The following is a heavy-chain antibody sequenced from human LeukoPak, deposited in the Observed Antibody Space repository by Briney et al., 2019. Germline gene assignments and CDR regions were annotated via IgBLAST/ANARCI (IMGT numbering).Heavy chain of an antibody. CDR3: ARGALYYYYYYMDV. CDR2: IYTSGST. Sequence: SETLSLTCTVSGGSISSSSYYWGWIRQPPGMGLEWIGRIYTSGSTNYNPSLKSRVTISVDTSKNQFSLKLSSVTAADTAVYYCARGALYYYYYYMDVWGKGTTVTVSS. V-gene: IGHV4-61*02. CDR1: GGSISSSSYY. J-gene: IGHJ6*03.